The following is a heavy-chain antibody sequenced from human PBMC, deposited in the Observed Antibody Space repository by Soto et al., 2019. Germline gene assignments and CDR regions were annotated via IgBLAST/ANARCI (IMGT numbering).Heavy chain of an antibody. Sequence: SETPSATFTVSWGSIHSVYWSWVPQPPRKVLEWIGYIYYSGSTNYNPSLKSRVTISVDTSKNQFSLKLSSVTAADTAVYYCARLTTVTTTYYYYYYMYVWGKGTTVTVSS. CDR3: ARLTTVTTTYYYYYYMYV. CDR2: IYYSGST. V-gene: IGHV4-59*01. D-gene: IGHD4-17*01. CDR1: WGSIHSVY. J-gene: IGHJ6*03.